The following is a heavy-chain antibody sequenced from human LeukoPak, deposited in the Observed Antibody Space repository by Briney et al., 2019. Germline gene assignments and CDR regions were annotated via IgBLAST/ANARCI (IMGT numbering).Heavy chain of an antibody. Sequence: GGSLRLSCAASGFTFSSYAMHWVRQAPGKGLEYVSAISSNGGSTYYANSVKGRFTISRDNSKNTLYLQMGSLRAEDMAVYYCAMGEYGSGSYYFDYWGQGTLVTVSS. CDR1: GFTFSSYA. CDR3: AMGEYGSGSYYFDY. V-gene: IGHV3-64*01. J-gene: IGHJ4*02. D-gene: IGHD3-10*01. CDR2: ISSNGGST.